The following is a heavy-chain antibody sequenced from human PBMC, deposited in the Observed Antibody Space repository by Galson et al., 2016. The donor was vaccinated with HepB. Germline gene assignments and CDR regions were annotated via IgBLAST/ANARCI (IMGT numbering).Heavy chain of an antibody. Sequence: SVKVSCKASGYTFISYGIHWVRQAPGQRLEWMGSINAGNGDTKSSQKFQGRVTIARDTSASTAFMELTGLSSEDTAVYYCARADSNYDYVGGGYRSARGFDIWGQGTMVTVSS. D-gene: IGHD3-16*02. CDR2: INAGNGDT. CDR1: GYTFISYG. CDR3: ARADSNYDYVGGGYRSARGFDI. J-gene: IGHJ3*02. V-gene: IGHV1-3*01.